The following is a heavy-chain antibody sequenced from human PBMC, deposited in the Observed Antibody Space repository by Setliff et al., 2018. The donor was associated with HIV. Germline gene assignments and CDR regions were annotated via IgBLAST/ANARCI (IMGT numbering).Heavy chain of an antibody. J-gene: IGHJ4*02. V-gene: IGHV4-38-2*01. Sequence: SETLSLTCAVSGYSISSGYFWGWIRQPPGKGLEWIGSLYHSGTNFYNPSLKSRVTISLDTSTNRFSLKLNSVTAADTAIYYCARGPPFAYWGQGLLVTVSS. CDR2: LYHSGTN. CDR1: GYSISSGYF. CDR3: ARGPPFAY.